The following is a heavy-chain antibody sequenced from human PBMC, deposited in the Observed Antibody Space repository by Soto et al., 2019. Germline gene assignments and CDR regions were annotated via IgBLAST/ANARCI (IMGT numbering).Heavy chain of an antibody. J-gene: IGHJ4*02. V-gene: IGHV3-7*01. CDR2: IKEDGSEK. D-gene: IGHD1-26*01. CDR1: GFTFSSYW. CDR3: ARDNWWDLPFDC. Sequence: PGGSLRLSCAASGFTFSSYWMSWVRQAPGKGLEWVANIKEDGSEKYYVDSVKDRFTISRDNAENSLFLQMNSLRADDSAVYYCARDNWWDLPFDCWGQGTQVTVS.